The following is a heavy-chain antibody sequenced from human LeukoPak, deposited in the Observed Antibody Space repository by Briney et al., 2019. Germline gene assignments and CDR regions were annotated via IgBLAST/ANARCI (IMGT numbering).Heavy chain of an antibody. D-gene: IGHD2-2*01. J-gene: IGHJ6*03. V-gene: IGHV3-15*01. Sequence: PGGSLRLSCAASGFTFNNAWMTWVRQAPGKGLEWVGRIKSKTDGGTTDYAAPVKGRFTISRDDSKNTLYLQMNSLKTEDTAVYYCTTGAEGTSYNSYTYYYMDVWGKGPRSPSP. CDR3: TTGAEGTSYNSYTYYYMDV. CDR1: GFTFNNAW. CDR2: IKSKTDGGTT.